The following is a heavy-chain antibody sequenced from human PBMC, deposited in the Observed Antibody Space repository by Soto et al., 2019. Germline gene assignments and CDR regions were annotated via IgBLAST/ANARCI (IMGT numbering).Heavy chain of an antibody. CDR1: GYTFTSYY. V-gene: IGHV1-46*03. J-gene: IGHJ5*02. D-gene: IGHD2-15*01. CDR3: ARAFCSGGSCYPGSIRFDP. Sequence: GASVKVSCKASGYTFTSYYMHWVRQAPGQGLEWMGIINPSGGSTSYAQKFQGRVTMTRDTSTSTVYMELSSLRSEDTAVYYCARAFCSGGSCYPGSIRFDPWGQGTLVTVSS. CDR2: INPSGGST.